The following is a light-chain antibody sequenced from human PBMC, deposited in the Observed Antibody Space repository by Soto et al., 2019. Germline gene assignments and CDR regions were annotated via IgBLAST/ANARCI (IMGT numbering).Light chain of an antibody. Sequence: QAVVTQPPSVSGALGQRVTISCTGSSSNIGAGYDVHWYQQLPGTAPKLLIYGNSNRPSGVPDRFSGSKSGTSASLAITGLQAEDDADYYCQSYDSSLSGYVFGTGTKLTVL. CDR2: GNS. CDR3: QSYDSSLSGYV. CDR1: SSNIGAGYD. J-gene: IGLJ1*01. V-gene: IGLV1-40*01.